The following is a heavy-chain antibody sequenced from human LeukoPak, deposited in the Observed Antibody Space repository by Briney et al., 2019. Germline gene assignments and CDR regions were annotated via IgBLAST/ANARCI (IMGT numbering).Heavy chain of an antibody. CDR2: MNPNSGNT. J-gene: IGHJ5*02. D-gene: IGHD3-3*01. CDR3: ARMPGRNRYDFWSGYYTRWFDP. CDR1: GYTFTSYD. V-gene: IGHV1-8*01. Sequence: ASVKVSCKASGYTFTSYDINWVRRATGQGLEWMGWMNPNSGNTGYAQKFQGRVTMTRNTSISTAYMELSSLRSEDTAVYYCARMPGRNRYDFWSGYYTRWFDPWGQGTLVTVSS.